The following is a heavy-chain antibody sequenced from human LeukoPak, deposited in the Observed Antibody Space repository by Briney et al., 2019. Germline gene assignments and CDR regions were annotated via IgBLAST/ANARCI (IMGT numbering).Heavy chain of an antibody. Sequence: QPGRSLRLSCTASGFTFGDYAMSWVRQAPGKGLEWVGFIRSKAYGGTTEYAASVKGRFTIPRDDSKSIAYLQMNSLKTEDTAVYYCTRDDSSGYYLIIQHWGQGTLVTVSS. D-gene: IGHD3-22*01. CDR1: GFTFGDYA. CDR2: IRSKAYGGTT. CDR3: TRDDSSGYYLIIQH. V-gene: IGHV3-49*04. J-gene: IGHJ1*01.